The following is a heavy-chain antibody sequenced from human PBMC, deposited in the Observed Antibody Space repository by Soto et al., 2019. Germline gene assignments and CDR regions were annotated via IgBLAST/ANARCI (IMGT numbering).Heavy chain of an antibody. CDR2: VYYSGAT. D-gene: IGHD3-16*01. CDR3: ARALGDWGTYYYYYGMDV. Sequence: PSETLSLTCTVSGDSMTNNYWGWIRQPPGKGLEWIGYVYYSGATNYNPSLKSRVSMSPDPSRNQFSLKLTSVTAADTAVYYCARALGDWGTYYYYYGMDVWGHGTMVTVSS. V-gene: IGHV4-59*01. CDR1: GDSMTNNY. J-gene: IGHJ6*02.